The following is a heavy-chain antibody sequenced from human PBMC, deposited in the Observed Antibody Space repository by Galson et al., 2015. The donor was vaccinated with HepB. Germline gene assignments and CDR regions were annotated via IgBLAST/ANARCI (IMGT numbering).Heavy chain of an antibody. D-gene: IGHD2-2*01. V-gene: IGHV3-9*01. CDR3: AKDYCSSTSCSRDYYYYMDV. CDR2: ISWNSGSI. Sequence: SLRLSCAASGFTFNDYAMHWVRQAPGKGLEWVSGISWNSGSIGYADSVKGRFTISRDNAKNSLYLQMNSLRPEDTALYYCAKDYCSSTSCSRDYYYYMDVWGEGTTVTVSS. J-gene: IGHJ6*03. CDR1: GFTFNDYA.